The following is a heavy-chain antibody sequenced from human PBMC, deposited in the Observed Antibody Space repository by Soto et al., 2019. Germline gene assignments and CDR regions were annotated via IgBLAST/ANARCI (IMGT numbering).Heavy chain of an antibody. CDR1: GFTFTNAW. D-gene: IGHD3-10*01. CDR3: TTSTYYESGTYPQAPFDY. CDR2: IQSKTDGATT. J-gene: IGHJ4*02. V-gene: IGHV3-15*07. Sequence: EVHLLESGGGLVKPGGSLRLSCAASGFTFTNAWMTWIRQVPGKGLEWVGRIQSKTDGATTDHAAHVKGRFTISRDDSKNTLYLDMNSRKTEDTALYYCTTSTYYESGTYPQAPFDYWGPGTLVTVSS.